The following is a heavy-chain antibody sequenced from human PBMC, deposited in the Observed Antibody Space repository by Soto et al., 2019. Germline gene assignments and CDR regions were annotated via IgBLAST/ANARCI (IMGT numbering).Heavy chain of an antibody. D-gene: IGHD2-15*01. V-gene: IGHV3-33*01. J-gene: IGHJ4*02. CDR3: ARGGVVADLDY. CDR1: GFTFSSYG. Sequence: QVQLVESGGGVVQPGRSLRLSCAASGFTFSSYGMHWVRQAPGKGLEWVAVIWYDGSNKYYADSVKGRFTISRDNSKNTLYLQRNSLRAEDTAVYYCARGGVVADLDYWGQGTLVTVSS. CDR2: IWYDGSNK.